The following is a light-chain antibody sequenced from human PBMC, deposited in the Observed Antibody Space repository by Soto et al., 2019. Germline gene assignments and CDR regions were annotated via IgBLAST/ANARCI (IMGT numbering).Light chain of an antibody. CDR3: QQYKTYSRT. CDR2: DAS. V-gene: IGKV1-5*01. CDR1: QSISNW. J-gene: IGKJ1*01. Sequence: DIQMTQSPSTRSASVGDRVTVTCRASQSISNWLAWYQEKPGKAPNLLIYDASTLESGVPSRFSGSGSRTEFTLTISSLQPDDFATYYCQQYKTYSRTFGQGTKVDIK.